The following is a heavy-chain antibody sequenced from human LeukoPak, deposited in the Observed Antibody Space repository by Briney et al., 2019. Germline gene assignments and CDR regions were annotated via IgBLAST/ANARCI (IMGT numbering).Heavy chain of an antibody. CDR2: ISYDGSNK. CDR3: AKDLQAATILYYYYYGMDV. V-gene: IGHV3-30*04. CDR1: GFXFSSYA. Sequence: GRSLRLSCAASGFXFSSYAMHWVRQAPDKGLEWVAVISYDGSNKYYADSVKGRFTISRDNSKNTLYLQMNSLRAEDTAVYYCAKDLQAATILYYYYYGMDVWGQGTTVTVSS. J-gene: IGHJ6*02. D-gene: IGHD5-12*01.